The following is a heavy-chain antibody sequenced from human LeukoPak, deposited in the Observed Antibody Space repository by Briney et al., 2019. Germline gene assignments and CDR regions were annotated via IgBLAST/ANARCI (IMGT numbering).Heavy chain of an antibody. V-gene: IGHV3-43D*03. D-gene: IGHD6-13*01. CDR3: AKDTGYSSSWYRGTYYYYYMDV. Sequence: GGSLRLSCAASGFTFDDYAMHWVRQAPGKGLEWVSLISWDGGSTYYADSVKGRFTISRDNSKNSLYLQMNSLRAEDTALYYCAKDTGYSSSWYRGTYYYYYMDVWGKGTTVTVSS. J-gene: IGHJ6*03. CDR1: GFTFDDYA. CDR2: ISWDGGST.